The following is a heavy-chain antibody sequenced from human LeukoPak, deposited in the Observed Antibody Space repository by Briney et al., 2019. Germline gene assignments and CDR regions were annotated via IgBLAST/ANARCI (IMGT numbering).Heavy chain of an antibody. Sequence: ASETLSLTCTVSGDSISSGDNYWSWIRQPPGKGLEWIGYIHYSGCTYYNPSLKSRVIISGDMSKNQFSLTLNSLTAADSAMYYCARAAAGTNSWYYFDYWGQGTLVTVSS. V-gene: IGHV4-30-4*01. CDR1: GDSISSGDNY. CDR2: IHYSGCT. CDR3: ARAAAGTNSWYYFDY. D-gene: IGHD6-19*01. J-gene: IGHJ4*02.